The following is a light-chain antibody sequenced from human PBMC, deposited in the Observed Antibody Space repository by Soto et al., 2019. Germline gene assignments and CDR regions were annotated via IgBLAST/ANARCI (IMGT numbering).Light chain of an antibody. J-gene: IGLJ1*01. Sequence: QSALTQPASVSGSPGQSITISCTGTSSDVGAYKYVSWYQQHPDKAPKLIIYVVSNRPSGVSNRFSGSKSGNTASLTISGLQAEDEADYYCGSYTSSDTPYVFGTGTQVTVL. CDR1: SSDVGAYKY. V-gene: IGLV2-14*01. CDR3: GSYTSSDTPYV. CDR2: VVS.